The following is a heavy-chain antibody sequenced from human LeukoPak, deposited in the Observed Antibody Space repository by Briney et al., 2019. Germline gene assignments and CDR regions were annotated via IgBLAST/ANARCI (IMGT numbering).Heavy chain of an antibody. CDR3: AREEWFFDY. CDR1: GFTFSTYW. Sequence: PGGSLRLSCAASGFTFSTYWMSRVRQAPGKGPEWVANIKQDGSEKYYVDSLKGRFTISRDNAQNSLYLQMNSLRAEDTAVYYCAREEWFFDYWGQGTLVTVSS. V-gene: IGHV3-7*01. CDR2: IKQDGSEK. D-gene: IGHD3-3*01. J-gene: IGHJ4*02.